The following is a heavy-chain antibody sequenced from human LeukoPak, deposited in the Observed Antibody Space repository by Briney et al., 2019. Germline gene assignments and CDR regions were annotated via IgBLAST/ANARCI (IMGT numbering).Heavy chain of an antibody. CDR1: GFIFSNAW. J-gene: IGHJ4*02. CDR3: VTRFLSRWS. D-gene: IGHD4-23*01. CDR2: IRPRSGGATT. V-gene: IGHV3-15*01. Sequence: PGGSLRLSCAASGFIFSNAWMSWVRQAPGKGLEWIGRIRPRSGGATTDYAAPVQGRFTISRDDSKNTLYLQMNSLKTEDTAVYYCVTRFLSRWSWGQGTLVTVSS.